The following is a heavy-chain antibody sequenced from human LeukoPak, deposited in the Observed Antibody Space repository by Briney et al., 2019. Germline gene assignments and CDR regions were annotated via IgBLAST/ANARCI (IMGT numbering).Heavy chain of an antibody. J-gene: IGHJ4*02. Sequence: SETLSLTCAVSGYSISSGYYWGWIRQPPGKGLEWIGSIYHSGSTYYNPSLKSRVTISVDTSKNQFSLKLSSVTAADTAVYYCASVPYSSSSESFDYWGQGTLVTVSS. D-gene: IGHD6-6*01. V-gene: IGHV4-38-2*01. CDR2: IYHSGST. CDR1: GYSISSGYY. CDR3: ASVPYSSSSESFDY.